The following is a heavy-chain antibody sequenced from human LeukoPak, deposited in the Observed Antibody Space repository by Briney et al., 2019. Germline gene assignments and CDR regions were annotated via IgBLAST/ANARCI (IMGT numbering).Heavy chain of an antibody. CDR2: IRYDGSNK. CDR1: GFTFSSYG. V-gene: IGHV3-30*02. CDR3: AKDRMEYSSGWYLPFDY. D-gene: IGHD6-19*01. Sequence: GGSLRLSCAASGFTFSSYGMHWGRRAPGKGLEWVAFIRYDGSNKYYADSVKGRFTISRDNSKDTLYLQMNSLRAEDTAVYYCAKDRMEYSSGWYLPFDYWGQGTLVTVSS. J-gene: IGHJ4*02.